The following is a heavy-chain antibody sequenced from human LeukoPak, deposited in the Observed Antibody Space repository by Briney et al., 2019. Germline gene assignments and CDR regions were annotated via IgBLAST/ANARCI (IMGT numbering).Heavy chain of an antibody. CDR1: GGSISSSSYY. CDR3: ARQDDYGDNPFDY. Sequence: SETLSLTCTVSGGSISSSSYYWGWIRQPPGKGLEWIGSMYYSGSTYYNPSLKSRVTISGDTSKNQFSLKLSSVTAADTAVYYCARQDDYGDNPFDYWGQGTLVTVSS. CDR2: MYYSGST. V-gene: IGHV4-39*01. J-gene: IGHJ4*02. D-gene: IGHD4-17*01.